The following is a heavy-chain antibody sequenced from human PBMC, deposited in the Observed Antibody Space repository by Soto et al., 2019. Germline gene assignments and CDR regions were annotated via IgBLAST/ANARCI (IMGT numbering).Heavy chain of an antibody. CDR3: ARDSPAYYYDSSGYYYFDY. V-gene: IGHV1-69*13. CDR2: IIPIFGTA. J-gene: IGHJ4*02. D-gene: IGHD3-22*01. CDR1: GGTFSSYA. Sequence: GASVKVSCKASGGTFSSYAISWVRQAPGQGLEWMGGIIPIFGTANYAQKFQGRVTITADESTSTAYMELSSLRSEDTAVYYCARDSPAYYYDSSGYYYFDYWCQGTLVTVSS.